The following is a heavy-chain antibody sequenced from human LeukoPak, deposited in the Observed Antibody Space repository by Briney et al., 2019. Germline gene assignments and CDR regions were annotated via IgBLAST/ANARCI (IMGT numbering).Heavy chain of an antibody. D-gene: IGHD3-10*01. CDR2: IYYTGSA. Sequence: SETLSLTCTVSGGSISSYYWSWIRQPPGKGLEWISYIYYTGSANYNPSLKSRGTISVDTSKNQFSLKLTSVTAADTAVYYCARHGGYGSGIDPLDYWGQGTLVIVSS. J-gene: IGHJ4*02. CDR3: ARHGGYGSGIDPLDY. CDR1: GGSISSYY. V-gene: IGHV4-59*08.